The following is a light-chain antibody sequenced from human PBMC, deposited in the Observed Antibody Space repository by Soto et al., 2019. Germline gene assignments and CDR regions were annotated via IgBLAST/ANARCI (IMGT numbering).Light chain of an antibody. Sequence: QSALTQPPSVSGAPGQRVTISCTGSSSNIGAGYDVHWYQQLPGTAPKLLIYGNSNRPSGVPDRFSGSKSGTSASLAITGLQAEDVADNSSQSYDSLPSKVFGPGTNVPVL. V-gene: IGLV1-40*01. CDR2: GNS. CDR3: QSYDSLPSKV. J-gene: IGLJ1*01. CDR1: SSNIGAGYD.